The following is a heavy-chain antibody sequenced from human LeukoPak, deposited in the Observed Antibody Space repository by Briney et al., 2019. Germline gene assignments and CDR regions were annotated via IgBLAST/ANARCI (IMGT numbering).Heavy chain of an antibody. CDR3: ARGGALPNY. CDR2: IKQDGSEK. J-gene: IGHJ4*02. D-gene: IGHD1-26*01. Sequence: GESLRLSCTASGFILNTYWMSWDRQAPGKGLEWVANIKQDGSEKYYVDSVKGRFTISRDNAKNSLYLQMNSLRGEDTAVYYCARGGALPNYWGQGTLVTVSS. CDR1: GFILNTYW. V-gene: IGHV3-7*05.